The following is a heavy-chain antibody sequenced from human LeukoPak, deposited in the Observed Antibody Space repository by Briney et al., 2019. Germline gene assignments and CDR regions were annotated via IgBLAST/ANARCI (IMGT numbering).Heavy chain of an antibody. CDR3: ARRITMVRGEIDY. CDR1: GFTFSSYA. Sequence: GGSLRLSCAASGFTFSSYAMHWVRQAPGKGLEWVSSISSSSSYIYYADSVKGRFTISRDNAKNSLYLQMNSLRAEDTAVYYCARRITMVRGEIDYWGQGTLVTVSS. J-gene: IGHJ4*02. D-gene: IGHD3-10*01. V-gene: IGHV3-21*01. CDR2: ISSSSSYI.